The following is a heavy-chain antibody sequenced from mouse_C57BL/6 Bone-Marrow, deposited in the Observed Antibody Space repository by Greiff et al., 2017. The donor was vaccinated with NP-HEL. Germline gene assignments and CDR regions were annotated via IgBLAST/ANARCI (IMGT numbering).Heavy chain of an antibody. CDR2: IYPSDSET. Sequence: VQLQQPGAELVRPGSSVKLSCKASGYTFTSYWMDWVKQRPGQGLEWIGNIYPSDSETHYNQKFKDKATLTVDKSSSTAYMQLRSLTSEDSAVYYCARTYGNYLYAMDYWGQGTSVTVSS. V-gene: IGHV1-61*01. CDR1: GYTFTSYW. J-gene: IGHJ4*01. CDR3: ARTYGNYLYAMDY. D-gene: IGHD2-1*01.